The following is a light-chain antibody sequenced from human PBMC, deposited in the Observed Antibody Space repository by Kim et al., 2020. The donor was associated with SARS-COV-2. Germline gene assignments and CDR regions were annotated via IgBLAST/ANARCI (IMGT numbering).Light chain of an antibody. CDR2: EVN. Sequence: GQPVTSSCTGTSSDVGGYNYVSWYQQHPGKAPKLMIYEVNKRPSGVPDRFSGSKSGNTASLTVSGLQAEDEADYYCSSYAGSNNLVFGGGTQLTVL. J-gene: IGLJ2*01. CDR3: SSYAGSNNLV. CDR1: SSDVGGYNY. V-gene: IGLV2-8*01.